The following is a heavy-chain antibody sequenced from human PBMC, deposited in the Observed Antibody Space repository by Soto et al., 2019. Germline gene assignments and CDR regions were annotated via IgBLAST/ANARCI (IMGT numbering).Heavy chain of an antibody. J-gene: IGHJ4*02. Sequence: GGSLRLPCAAPGLTFRSYDMTWVRRAAGKGWEWVSAISGSGGSRDYGDSVKGRFIISRDDSKNTLFMQMNSLRVEDTAVYYCAIRGLSKSEVRGYFDYWGRGTLVTVSS. CDR3: AIRGLSKSEVRGYFDY. CDR1: GLTFRSYD. D-gene: IGHD3-10*01. V-gene: IGHV3-23*01. CDR2: ISGSGGSR.